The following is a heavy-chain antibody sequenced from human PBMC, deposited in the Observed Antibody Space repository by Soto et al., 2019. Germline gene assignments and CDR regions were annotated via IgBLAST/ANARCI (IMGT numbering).Heavy chain of an antibody. D-gene: IGHD6-19*01. Sequence: QVQLQASGPGLVKPSQTLSLTCTVSGGSISSGDYYWSWIRQPPGKGLEWIGYIYYSGSTYYNPSPKRRLTISTDKSHNQVFPQVRSVAAADTAVDYCSRGGMIVAGTRGGYYYYGMDVWGQGTTVTVSS. CDR3: SRGGMIVAGTRGGYYYYGMDV. V-gene: IGHV4-30-4*01. CDR2: IYYSGST. J-gene: IGHJ6*02. CDR1: GGSISSGDYY.